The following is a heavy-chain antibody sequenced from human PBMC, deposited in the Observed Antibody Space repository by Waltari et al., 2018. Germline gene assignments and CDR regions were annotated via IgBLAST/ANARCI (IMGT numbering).Heavy chain of an antibody. V-gene: IGHV4-59*01. Sequence: QVQLQESGPGLVKPSETLSLTCTVSVGSISSYYWSRLRQPPGKGLEWIGYIYYSGSTNYNPSLKSRVTISVDTSKNQFSLKLSSVTAADTAVYYCARNFGVVIIGFDYWGQGTLVTVSS. CDR3: ARNFGVVIIGFDY. D-gene: IGHD3-3*01. J-gene: IGHJ4*02. CDR1: VGSISSYY. CDR2: IYYSGST.